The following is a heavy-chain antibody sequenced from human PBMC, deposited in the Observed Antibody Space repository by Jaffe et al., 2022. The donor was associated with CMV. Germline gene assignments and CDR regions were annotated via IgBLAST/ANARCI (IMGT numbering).Heavy chain of an antibody. Sequence: EVQLVESGGGLVQPGGSLRLSCAASGFTFSSYSMNWVRQAPGKGLEWVSYISSSSSTIYYADSVKGRFTISRDNAKNSLYLQMNSLRDEDTAVYYCARDLEAAAGTASVGGYYYGMDVWGQGTTVTVSS. V-gene: IGHV3-48*02. D-gene: IGHD6-13*01. CDR2: ISSSSSTI. CDR1: GFTFSSYS. J-gene: IGHJ6*02. CDR3: ARDLEAAAGTASVGGYYYGMDV.